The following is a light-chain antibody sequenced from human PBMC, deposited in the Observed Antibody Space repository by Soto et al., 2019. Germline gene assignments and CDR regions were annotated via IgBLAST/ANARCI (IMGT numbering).Light chain of an antibody. J-gene: IGLJ2*01. CDR1: STDIGGYDY. CDR3: SSYAGSNNFVL. CDR2: EVT. V-gene: IGLV2-8*01. Sequence: QSVLTQPPSASGSPGQSVTISCTGTSTDIGGYDYVSWYQHLPGKAPKLMIYEVTKRPSGVPDRFSGSKSGNTASLTVSGLQAEDESDYYCSSYAGSNNFVLFGGGTNDTVL.